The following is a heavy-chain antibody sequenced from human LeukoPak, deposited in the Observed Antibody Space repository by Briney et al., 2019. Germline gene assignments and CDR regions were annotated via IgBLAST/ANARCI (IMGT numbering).Heavy chain of an antibody. CDR1: GYTFTGYY. V-gene: IGHV1-2*02. Sequence: ASVKVSCKASGYTFTGYYMHWVRQAPGQGLEWMGWINPNSGGTNYAQKFQGRVTMTRDTSISTAYMELSRLRSDDTAVYYCARERGSGQFYYMDVWGKGTTVTVSS. CDR2: INPNSGGT. CDR3: ARERGSGQFYYMDV. D-gene: IGHD3-10*01. J-gene: IGHJ6*03.